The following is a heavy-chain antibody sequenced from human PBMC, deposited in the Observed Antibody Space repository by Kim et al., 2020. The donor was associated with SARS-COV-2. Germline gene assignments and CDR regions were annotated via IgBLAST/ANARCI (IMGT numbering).Heavy chain of an antibody. CDR3: AKGGVEEAFDI. V-gene: IGHV3-30*18. D-gene: IGHD1-26*01. CDR2: ISYDGSNK. Sequence: GGSLRLSCAASGFTFSSYGMHWVRQAPGKGLEWVAVISYDGSNKYYADSVKGRFTISRDNSKNTLYLQMNSLRAEDTAVYYCAKGGVEEAFDIWGQGTMVTVSS. J-gene: IGHJ3*02. CDR1: GFTFSSYG.